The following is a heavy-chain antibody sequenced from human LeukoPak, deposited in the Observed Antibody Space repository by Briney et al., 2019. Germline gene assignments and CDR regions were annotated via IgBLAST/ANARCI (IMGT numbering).Heavy chain of an antibody. Sequence: PSQTLSLTCTVSGGSISSGGYYWSWLRQHPGKGLEWIGYIYYSGSTYYNPSLKSRVTISVDTSKNQFSLTLSSVTAADTAVYYCARTDSSGYYPPLVYFDYWGQGTLVTVSS. CDR3: ARTDSSGYYPPLVYFDY. D-gene: IGHD3-22*01. V-gene: IGHV4-31*03. CDR1: GGSISSGGYY. J-gene: IGHJ4*02. CDR2: IYYSGST.